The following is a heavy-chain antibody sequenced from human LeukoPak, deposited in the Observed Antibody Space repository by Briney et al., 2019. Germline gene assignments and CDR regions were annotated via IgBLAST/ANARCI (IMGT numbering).Heavy chain of an antibody. Sequence: GGSLRLSCAASGFSFSSYAMTWVRQGPGKGPEWVSGISGSGGYTYHADSVKGRLTISRDNSNNTLYLQMNSLRAEDTAVYYCAKESGATVTNSFDYWGQGTLVTVSS. CDR3: AKESGATVTNSFDY. CDR1: GFSFSSYA. V-gene: IGHV3-23*01. CDR2: ISGSGGYT. D-gene: IGHD4-17*01. J-gene: IGHJ4*02.